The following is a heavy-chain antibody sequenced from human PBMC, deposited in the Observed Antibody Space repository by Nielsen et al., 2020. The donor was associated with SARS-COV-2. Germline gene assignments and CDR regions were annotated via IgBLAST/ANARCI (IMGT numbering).Heavy chain of an antibody. CDR3: ATRYYGSGSYYFDY. CDR1: GYTFTSYD. CDR2: FDPEDGET. J-gene: IGHJ4*02. D-gene: IGHD3-10*01. Sequence: ASVKVSCKASGYTFTSYDINWVRQAPGKGLEWMGGFDPEDGETIYAQKFQGRVTMTEDTSTDTAYMELSSLRSEDTAVYYCATRYYGSGSYYFDYWGQGTLVTVSS. V-gene: IGHV1-24*01.